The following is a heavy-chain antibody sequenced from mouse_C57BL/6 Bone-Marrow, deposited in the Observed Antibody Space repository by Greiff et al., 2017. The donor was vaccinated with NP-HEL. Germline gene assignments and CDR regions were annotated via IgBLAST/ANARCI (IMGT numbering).Heavy chain of an antibody. CDR2: ISYDGSN. CDR1: GYSITSGYY. Sequence: EVQLQESGPGLVKPSQSLSLTCSVTGYSITSGYYWNWIRQFPGNKLEWMGYISYDGSNNYNPSLKNRISITRDTSKNQFFLKLNSVTTEDTATYYCARRRLIGDYGGYFDYWGQGTTLTVSS. D-gene: IGHD2-4*01. V-gene: IGHV3-6*01. CDR3: ARRRLIGDYGGYFDY. J-gene: IGHJ2*01.